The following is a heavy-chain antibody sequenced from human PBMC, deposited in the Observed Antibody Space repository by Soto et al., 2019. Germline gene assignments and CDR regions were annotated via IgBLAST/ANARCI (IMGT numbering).Heavy chain of an antibody. J-gene: IGHJ5*02. Sequence: KASETLSLTCTVSGASISVHSYYWTWIRQPPGKGLEWIGSSYYSGATYFNPSLKSRATISVDTSKNQFSLRLTSVTAADTAIYYCTRGYSWNDNYFGPLGPGALVTVRS. CDR1: GASISVHSYY. CDR2: SYYSGAT. D-gene: IGHD5-12*01. V-gene: IGHV4-39*01. CDR3: TRGYSWNDNYFGP.